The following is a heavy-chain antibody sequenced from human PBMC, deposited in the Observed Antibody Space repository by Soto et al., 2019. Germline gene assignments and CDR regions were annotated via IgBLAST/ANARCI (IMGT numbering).Heavy chain of an antibody. CDR2: ISGSSSTI. Sequence: GGSLRLSCAVSGLPFIRYSMNWVRQAPGKGLEWIAYISGSSSTIKYADSVKGRFTISRDNAKNLLYLQMNSLRAEDTAVYFCARDVYSVTWTTEEAVWGQGTTVTVS. CDR1: GLPFIRYS. V-gene: IGHV3-48*01. D-gene: IGHD4-4*01. CDR3: ARDVYSVTWTTEEAV. J-gene: IGHJ6*02.